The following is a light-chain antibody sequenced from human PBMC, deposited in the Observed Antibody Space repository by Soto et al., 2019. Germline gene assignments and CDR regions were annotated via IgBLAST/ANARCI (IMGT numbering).Light chain of an antibody. CDR1: SSDVGGYNS. CDR3: SSFISSTTLALCV. J-gene: IGLJ1*01. CDR2: GVS. Sequence: QPVLTQPASVSGSPGQSITISCTGTSSDVGGYNSVSWYQQHPGKAPKLMIYGVSNRPSGISNRFSGSKSGNTASLTISGLQTEDEADYYCSSFISSTTLALCVFGTGTKLTVL. V-gene: IGLV2-14*03.